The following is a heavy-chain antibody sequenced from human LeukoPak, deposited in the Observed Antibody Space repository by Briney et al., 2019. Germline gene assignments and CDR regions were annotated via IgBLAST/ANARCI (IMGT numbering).Heavy chain of an antibody. CDR1: GYTFTSYY. J-gene: IGHJ3*02. Sequence: ASVKVSCKASGYTFTSYYMHWVRQAPGQGLEWMGIINPSGGSTSYAQKFQGRVTMTRDMSTSTVYMELSSLRSEDTAVYYCARVALVRDDAFDIWGQGTMVTVSS. CDR3: ARVALVRDDAFDI. V-gene: IGHV1-46*01. CDR2: INPSGGST. D-gene: IGHD1-26*01.